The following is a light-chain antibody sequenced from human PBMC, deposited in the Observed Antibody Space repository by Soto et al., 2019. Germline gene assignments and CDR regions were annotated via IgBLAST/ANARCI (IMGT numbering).Light chain of an antibody. J-gene: IGKJ5*01. CDR2: SAS. Sequence: SPMSQSPSALSASVTNRVTIPCRASQSISSYLNWYQEKPGKAPKLLIYSASSLQSGVPSRFSGSGFGTDFTLTISSLQPEDFATYYCQQADTCPITFGQGRRLEIK. V-gene: IGKV1-39*01. CDR3: QQADTCPIT. CDR1: QSISSY.